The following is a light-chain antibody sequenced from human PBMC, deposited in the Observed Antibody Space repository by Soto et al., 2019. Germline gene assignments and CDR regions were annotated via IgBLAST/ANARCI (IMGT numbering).Light chain of an antibody. Sequence: IVLTQSPGTLSFSPGEGATLSCRASQSVSSSYLAWYQQKPGQAPRLLIYGASNRATGIPDRFSGSGSGTDFTLTISRLEPEDFAVYYCQQYGSSGTFGQGTKVDIK. CDR3: QQYGSSGT. V-gene: IGKV3-20*01. CDR2: GAS. CDR1: QSVSSSY. J-gene: IGKJ1*01.